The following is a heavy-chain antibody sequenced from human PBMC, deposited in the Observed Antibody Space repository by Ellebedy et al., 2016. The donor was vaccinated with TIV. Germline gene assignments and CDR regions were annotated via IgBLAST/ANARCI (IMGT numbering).Heavy chain of an antibody. CDR3: ARVVGSRVFQLPVVMDV. CDR1: GGSISGYY. CDR2: IYNKGGA. Sequence: SETLSLTXTVSGGSISGYYWSWVRQPPGKGLQWIGNIYNKGGAYYNRSLKSRVTISLDTSKKQFSLRLNSVTAADTATYYCARVVGSRVFQLPVVMDVWGRGTTVTVSS. D-gene: IGHD1-7*01. J-gene: IGHJ6*02. V-gene: IGHV4-59*12.